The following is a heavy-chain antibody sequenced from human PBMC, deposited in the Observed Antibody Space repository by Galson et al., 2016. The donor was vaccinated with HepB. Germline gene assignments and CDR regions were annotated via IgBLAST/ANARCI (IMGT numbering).Heavy chain of an antibody. J-gene: IGHJ4*02. CDR2: ISGSGGST. Sequence: SLRLSCAVSGFTFSNAWMSWVRQAPGKGLEWVSAISGSGGSTDYADSVKGRFTISRDNSKNTLYLQLNSLRAEDTAVYYCAKGRWSGYQADNFDYWGQGTLVTVSS. V-gene: IGHV3-23*01. D-gene: IGHD3-3*01. CDR1: GFTFSNAW. CDR3: AKGRWSGYQADNFDY.